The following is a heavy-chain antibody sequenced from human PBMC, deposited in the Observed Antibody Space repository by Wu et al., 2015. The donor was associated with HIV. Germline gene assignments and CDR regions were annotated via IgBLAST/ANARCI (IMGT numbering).Heavy chain of an antibody. V-gene: IGHV1-18*01. Sequence: QVQLVQSGPEVKKPGASVTVSCKASGYTFSTYGISWMRQAPGQGLEWMGWISAYSGNTDNAQNLQGRVTMTTDTSTSTAYLQLRSLRSDDTALYYCARGYSSGWYDAFDIWGQGDNGHRLF. J-gene: IGHJ3*02. CDR3: ARGYSSGWYDAFDI. CDR1: GYTFSTYG. D-gene: IGHD6-19*01. CDR2: ISAYSGNT.